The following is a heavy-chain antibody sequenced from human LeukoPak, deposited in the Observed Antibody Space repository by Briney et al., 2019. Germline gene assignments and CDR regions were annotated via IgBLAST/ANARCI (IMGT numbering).Heavy chain of an antibody. CDR3: ARDSDFFGVVIRFDP. Sequence: GGSLRLSCAASGFTFSSYWMHWVRHAPGKGLVWVSRINSDGSSTSYADSVKGRFTISRDNAKNTLYLQMSSLRAEDTAVYYCARDSDFFGVVIRFDPWGQGTLVTVSS. V-gene: IGHV3-74*01. D-gene: IGHD3-3*01. CDR1: GFTFSSYW. J-gene: IGHJ5*02. CDR2: INSDGSST.